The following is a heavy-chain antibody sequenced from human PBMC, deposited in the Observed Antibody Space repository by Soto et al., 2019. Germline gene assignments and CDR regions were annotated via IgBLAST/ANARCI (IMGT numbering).Heavy chain of an antibody. V-gene: IGHV4-30-2*01. Sequence: SETLSLTCAVSGGSISSGGYSWSWIRQPPGKGLEWIGYIYHSGSTYYNPSLRSRVTISADRSKNQFSLKLSSVTAADTAVYYCARGGTYDSSGYDLDYWGQGTLVTVSS. CDR2: IYHSGST. CDR3: ARGGTYDSSGYDLDY. D-gene: IGHD3-22*01. CDR1: GGSISSGGYS. J-gene: IGHJ4*02.